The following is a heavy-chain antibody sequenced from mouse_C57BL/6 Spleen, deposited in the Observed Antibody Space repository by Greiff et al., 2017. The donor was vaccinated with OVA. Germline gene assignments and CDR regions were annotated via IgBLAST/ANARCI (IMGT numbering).Heavy chain of an antibody. CDR3: ARGDYGSSYGFYFDY. V-gene: IGHV14-2*01. J-gene: IGHJ2*01. Sequence: VQLQQSGAELVKPGASVKLSCTASGFNIKDYYMHWVKQRTEQGLEWIGRIDPEDGETKYAPQFQGKATITADTSSNTAYLQLSSLTSEDTAVYYCARGDYGSSYGFYFDYWGQGTTLTVSS. CDR2: IDPEDGET. D-gene: IGHD1-1*01. CDR1: GFNIKDYY.